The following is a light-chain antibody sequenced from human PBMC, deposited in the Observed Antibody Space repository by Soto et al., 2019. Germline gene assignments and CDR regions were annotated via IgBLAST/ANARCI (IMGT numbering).Light chain of an antibody. CDR1: RTDVDNYDY. CDR2: DVS. Sequence: QSVLTQPASVSGSPGQSIAISCTGARTDVDNYDYVSWYQQHPGQVPQLIIYDVSNRPSGVSDRFSGSKSGNTASLTISGLQAEYEADYYCTSYTSITTFYVFGTRTKDTVL. J-gene: IGLJ1*01. V-gene: IGLV2-14*03. CDR3: TSYTSITTFYV.